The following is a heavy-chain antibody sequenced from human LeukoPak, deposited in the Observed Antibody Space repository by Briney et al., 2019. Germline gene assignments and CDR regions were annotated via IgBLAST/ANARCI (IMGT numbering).Heavy chain of an antibody. CDR3: ARDLEYCGGDCYHGGFDI. CDR1: GYTFSSYG. V-gene: IGHV1-18*01. J-gene: IGHJ3*02. Sequence: ASVKVSCKASGYTFSSYGISWVRQAPGQGLEWMGWISGYNGNTYYAQKFQGRVTMTTDTSTSTAYMELRSLRSDDTAVYHCARDLEYCGGDCYHGGFDIWGQGTMVTVSS. D-gene: IGHD2-21*02. CDR2: ISGYNGNT.